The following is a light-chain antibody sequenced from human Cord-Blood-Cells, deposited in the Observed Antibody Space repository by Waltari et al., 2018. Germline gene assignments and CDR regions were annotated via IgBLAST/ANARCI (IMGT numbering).Light chain of an antibody. V-gene: IGKV4-1*01. CDR2: WAS. CDR3: QQYYSTPYT. J-gene: IGKJ2*01. Sequence: DIVMTQSPDSLAVSLGARATINCKSRQSVLYSSNNQNYLAWYQQKPGQPPKLLIYWASTRESGVPDRFSGSGSGTDFTLTISSLQAEDVAVYYCQQYYSTPYTFGQGTKLEIK. CDR1: QSVLYSSNNQNY.